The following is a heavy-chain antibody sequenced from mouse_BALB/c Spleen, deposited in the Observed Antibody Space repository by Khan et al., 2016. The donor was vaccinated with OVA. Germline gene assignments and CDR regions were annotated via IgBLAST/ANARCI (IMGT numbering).Heavy chain of an antibody. J-gene: IGHJ2*01. CDR3: ARNDGDDVDD. CDR2: IDPANGNT. V-gene: IGHV14-3*02. D-gene: IGHD2-2*01. CDR1: GFNIKDTY. Sequence: VQLKESGAELVKSGASVKLSCTASGFNIKDTYLHWVKQRPEQGLEWIGRIDPANGNTKYDPKFQGKSTITTDTSSNTAYLQLSSLTSEDTAVYYCARNDGDDVDDWGQGTTLTVSS.